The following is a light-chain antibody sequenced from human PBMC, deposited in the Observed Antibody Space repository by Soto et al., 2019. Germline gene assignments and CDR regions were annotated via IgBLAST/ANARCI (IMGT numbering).Light chain of an antibody. J-gene: IGLJ2*01. CDR3: CSYAGSYGVV. Sequence: QSALTQPRSVSGSPGQSVTISCTGTSCDVGGYNYVSWYQQHPGKAPKLMIYDVSKRPSGVPDRFSGSKSGNTASLTISGLQAEDEADYYCCSYAGSYGVVFGGGTKLTVL. CDR2: DVS. V-gene: IGLV2-11*01. CDR1: SCDVGGYNY.